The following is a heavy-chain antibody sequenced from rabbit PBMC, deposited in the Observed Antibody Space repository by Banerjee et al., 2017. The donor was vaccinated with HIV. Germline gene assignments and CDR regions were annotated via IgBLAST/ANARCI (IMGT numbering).Heavy chain of an antibody. Sequence: QSLEESGGDLVKPGASLTLTCTASGFDFSSTAMCWVRRAPGRGLEWIACIYAGSSGSTYYASWAKGRFTISKTSSTTVTLQMTSLTAADTATYFCARDLAGVIGWNFDLWGPGTLVTVS. J-gene: IGHJ4*01. D-gene: IGHD4-1*01. CDR2: IYAGSSGST. CDR1: GFDFSSTA. V-gene: IGHV1S40*01. CDR3: ARDLAGVIGWNFDL.